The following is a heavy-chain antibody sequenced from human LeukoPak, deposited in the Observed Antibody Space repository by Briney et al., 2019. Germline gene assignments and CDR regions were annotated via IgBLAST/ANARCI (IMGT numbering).Heavy chain of an antibody. CDR1: GFIFSGYS. CDR3: AKDAYSGYDWDYFDY. Sequence: GGSLRLSCAASGFIFSGYSMNWVRQAPGKGLEWISYISSSGTSMYYADSVKGRFTISRDNSKNTLYLQMNSLRAEDTAVYYCAKDAYSGYDWDYFDYWGQGTLVTVSS. CDR2: ISSSGTSM. J-gene: IGHJ4*02. V-gene: IGHV3-48*01. D-gene: IGHD5-12*01.